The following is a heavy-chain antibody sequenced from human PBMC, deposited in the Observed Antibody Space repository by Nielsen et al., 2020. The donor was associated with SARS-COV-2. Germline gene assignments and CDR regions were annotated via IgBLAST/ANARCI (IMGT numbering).Heavy chain of an antibody. CDR1: GFSFSTYS. J-gene: IGHJ2*01. CDR3: ARCNGPYWYFDL. V-gene: IGHV3-21*06. Sequence: GESLKISCAASGFSFSTYSMTWVRQAPGKGLEWVAAIDKNSEYIHYADALRGRLTISRDNARNSLYLQMDSLGAEDTAVYFCARCNGPYWYFDLWGRGTQVTVSS. CDR2: IDKNSEYI. D-gene: IGHD2-8*01.